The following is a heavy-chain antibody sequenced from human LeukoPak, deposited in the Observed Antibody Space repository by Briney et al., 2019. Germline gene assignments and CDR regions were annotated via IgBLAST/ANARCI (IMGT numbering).Heavy chain of an antibody. D-gene: IGHD5-12*01. CDR2: INPSGGST. CDR1: GYTFTSYY. V-gene: IGHV1-46*01. Sequence: GASVKVSCKASGYTFTSYYMHWVRQAPGQGLEWMGIINPSGGSTSYAQKFQGRVTMTRDTSISTAYMELSRLRSDDTAVYYCAREGADSGYEDYYYYMDVWGKGTTVTVSS. CDR3: AREGADSGYEDYYYYMDV. J-gene: IGHJ6*03.